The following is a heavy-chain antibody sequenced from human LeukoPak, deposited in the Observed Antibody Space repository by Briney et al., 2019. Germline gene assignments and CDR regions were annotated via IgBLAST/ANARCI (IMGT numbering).Heavy chain of an antibody. CDR1: GDTFSNYA. V-gene: IGHV1-69*01. D-gene: IGHD3-22*01. J-gene: IGHJ6*03. Sequence: VASVKVSCKASGDTFSNYAITWVRQAPGQGLEWMGGIIPIFGTTNYAQKFQGRVTITADESTSTAYMELSSLRSEDTAVYYCARGDYGSSNYGRTFYYYYMDVWGKGTTVTVSS. CDR2: IIPIFGTT. CDR3: ARGDYGSSNYGRTFYYYYMDV.